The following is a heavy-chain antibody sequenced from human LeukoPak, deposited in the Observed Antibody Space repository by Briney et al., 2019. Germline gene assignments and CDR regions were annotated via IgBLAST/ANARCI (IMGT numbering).Heavy chain of an antibody. V-gene: IGHV4-30-4*01. Sequence: PSQTLSLTCSVSGGSISSGDYYWSWIRQPPGKGLEWIGYIYYSGSTYYNPSLKSRVTISVDTSKNQFSLKLSSVTAADTAVYYCARERLGYYYGMDVWGQGTTVTVSS. CDR3: ARERLGYYYGMDV. CDR1: GGSISSGDYY. CDR2: IYYSGST. D-gene: IGHD3-16*01. J-gene: IGHJ6*02.